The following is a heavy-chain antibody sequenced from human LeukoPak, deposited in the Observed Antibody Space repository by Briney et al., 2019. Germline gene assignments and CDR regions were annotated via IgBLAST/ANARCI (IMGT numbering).Heavy chain of an antibody. CDR3: STLTSRGLSDS. CDR2: VKSKADGETI. V-gene: IGHV3-15*07. CDR1: GFTFTNAW. J-gene: IGHJ4*02. D-gene: IGHD1-20*01. Sequence: GGSLRLSCAASGFTFTNAWMTWVRQAPGKGLEWVGRVKSKADGETIDYAAPVKGRFTFSRDDSKNMLYLQMNSLKSEDTAVYYCSTLTSRGLSDSWGQGTLVTVSS.